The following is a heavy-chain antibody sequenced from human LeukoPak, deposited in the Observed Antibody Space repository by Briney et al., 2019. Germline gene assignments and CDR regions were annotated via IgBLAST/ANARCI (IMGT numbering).Heavy chain of an antibody. CDR2: IYYSGST. CDR3: ARQYDFWSGLNNWFDP. V-gene: IGHV4-39*01. J-gene: IGHJ5*02. CDR1: GDSISSTRYY. Sequence: PSETLSLTCTVSGDSISSTRYYWGWIRQPPGTGLEWLANIYYSGSTYYNPSLKSRVTISVDTSKNQFSLKLTSVTAADTAVYYCARQYDFWSGLNNWFDPWGQGTLVTVSS. D-gene: IGHD3-3*01.